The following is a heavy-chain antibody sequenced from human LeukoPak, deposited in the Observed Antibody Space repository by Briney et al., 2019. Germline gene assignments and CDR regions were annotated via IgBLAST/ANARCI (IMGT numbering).Heavy chain of an antibody. J-gene: IGHJ2*01. Sequence: SETLSLTCTVSGGSISSNYWRWIRRPRAKGLEWIGYIYYCGTTNYNPSRKSRVTQSVVTSQNQFALKMGSVTAADTAVYSWARNMEGSMPQLGNWYFDLWGRGTLVTVSS. D-gene: IGHD6-13*01. CDR3: ARNMEGSMPQLGNWYFDL. CDR2: IYYCGTT. V-gene: IGHV4-59*13. CDR1: GGSISSNY.